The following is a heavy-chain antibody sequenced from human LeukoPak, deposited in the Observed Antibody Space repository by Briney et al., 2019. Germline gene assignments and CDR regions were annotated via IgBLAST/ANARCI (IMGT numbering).Heavy chain of an antibody. V-gene: IGHV4-59*01. D-gene: IGHD5-18*01. CDR1: GGSISGYY. Sequence: SETLSLTCTVSGGSISGYYWSWIRQPPGKGLEWIGYIYYSGSTNYNPSLKSRVTISVDTSKNQFSLKLSSVTAADTAVYYCARDNVDTAMAYFDYWGQGTLVTVSS. CDR3: ARDNVDTAMAYFDY. CDR2: IYYSGST. J-gene: IGHJ4*02.